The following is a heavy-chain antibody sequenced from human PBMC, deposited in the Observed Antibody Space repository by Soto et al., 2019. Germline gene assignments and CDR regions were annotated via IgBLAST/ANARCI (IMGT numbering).Heavy chain of an antibody. Sequence: GGSLRLSCAASGFTFSSYSMNWVRQAPGKGLEWVSSISCSTSYIYYADSVKGRFTISRDNAKNSLYLQMNSLRAEDTAVYYCARVVDYCDPYYYYGMDVWGQGTTVTVSS. J-gene: IGHJ6*02. D-gene: IGHD3-22*01. CDR1: GFTFSSYS. V-gene: IGHV3-21*01. CDR2: ISCSTSYI. CDR3: ARVVDYCDPYYYYGMDV.